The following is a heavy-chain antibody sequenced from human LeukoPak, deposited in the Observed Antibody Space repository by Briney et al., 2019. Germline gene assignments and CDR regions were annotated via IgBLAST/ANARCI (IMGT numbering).Heavy chain of an antibody. V-gene: IGHV4-34*01. CDR1: GGSFSGYY. CDR2: INHSGST. Sequence: SETLSLTCAVYGGSFSGYYWSWIRQPPGKGLEWIGEINHSGSTNYNPSLKSRVTISVDTSKNQFSLKLSSVTAADTAVCYCARADILTGYYPGDWFDPWGQGTLVTVPS. J-gene: IGHJ5*02. D-gene: IGHD3-9*01. CDR3: ARADILTGYYPGDWFDP.